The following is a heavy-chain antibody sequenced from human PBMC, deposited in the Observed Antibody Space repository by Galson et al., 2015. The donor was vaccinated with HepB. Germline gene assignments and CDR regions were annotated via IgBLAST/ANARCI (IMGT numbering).Heavy chain of an antibody. CDR3: ARGLGIAAAGTWKI. J-gene: IGHJ3*02. V-gene: IGHV1-8*01. CDR2: MNPNSGNT. D-gene: IGHD6-13*01. Sequence: SVKVSCKASGYTFTSYDINWVRQATGQGLEWMGWMNPNSGNTGYAQKFQGRVTMTRYTSISTAYMELSSLRSEDMAVYYCARGLGIAAAGTWKIWGQGTMVTVSS. CDR1: GYTFTSYD.